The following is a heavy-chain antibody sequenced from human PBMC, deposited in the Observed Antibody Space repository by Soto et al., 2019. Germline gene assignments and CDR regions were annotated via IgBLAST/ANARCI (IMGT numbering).Heavy chain of an antibody. CDR1: GFTFSSYW. J-gene: IGHJ4*02. V-gene: IGHV3-7*01. CDR3: ARDCSSTSCYPLDY. Sequence: EVQLVESGGGLVQPGGSLRLSCAASGFTFSSYWMSWVRQAPGKGLEWVANITQDGSEKYYVDSVKGRFTISRDNAKNSLYLQMNSLRAEDTAVYYCARDCSSTSCYPLDYWGQGTLVTVSS. CDR2: ITQDGSEK. D-gene: IGHD2-2*01.